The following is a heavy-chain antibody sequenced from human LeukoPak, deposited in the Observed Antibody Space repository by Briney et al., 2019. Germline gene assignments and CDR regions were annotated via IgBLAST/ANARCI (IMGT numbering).Heavy chain of an antibody. CDR3: AAARHNASGTHMGSY. CDR2: IVVGSGNT. D-gene: IGHD3-10*01. V-gene: IGHV1-58*01. CDR1: GFSYPSSA. Sequence: SVKVSCKASGFSYPSSAGQWVRQARGQRLEWIGWIVVGSGNTNYAQKFQDRVTITTDMSTSTAYMALSSLRSEDTAVYYCAAARHNASGTHMGSYWGQGALVTVSS. J-gene: IGHJ4*02.